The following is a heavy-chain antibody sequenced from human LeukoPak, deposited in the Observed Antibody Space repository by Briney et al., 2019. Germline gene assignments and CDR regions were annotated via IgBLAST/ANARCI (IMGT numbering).Heavy chain of an antibody. V-gene: IGHV4-59*01. Sequence: SETLSLTCTVSGGSISSYYWSWIRQPPGKGLEWIGYIYYSGSTNYNPSLKSRVTISVDTSKNQFSLKLSSVTAADTAVYYCAKGGAFGGVIVNLFRSPSDAFDIWGQGTMVTVSS. D-gene: IGHD3-16*02. CDR2: IYYSGST. CDR3: AKGGAFGGVIVNLFRSPSDAFDI. CDR1: GGSISSYY. J-gene: IGHJ3*02.